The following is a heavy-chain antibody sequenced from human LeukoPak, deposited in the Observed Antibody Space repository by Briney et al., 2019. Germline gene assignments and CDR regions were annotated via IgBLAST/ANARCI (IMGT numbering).Heavy chain of an antibody. CDR3: ARDRAIVVVTPDAFDI. V-gene: IGHV1-18*01. J-gene: IGHJ3*02. CDR1: GYTFTSYG. D-gene: IGHD3-22*01. CDR2: ISAYNGNT. Sequence: ASVKVSCKASGYTFTSYGISWVRQAPGQGLEWMGWISAYNGNTNDAQKLQGRVTMTTDTSTSTAYMELRSLRSDDTAVYYCARDRAIVVVTPDAFDIWGQGTMVTVSS.